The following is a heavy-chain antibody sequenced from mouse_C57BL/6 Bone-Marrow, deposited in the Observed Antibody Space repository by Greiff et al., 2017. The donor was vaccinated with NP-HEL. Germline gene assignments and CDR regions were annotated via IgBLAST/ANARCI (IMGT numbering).Heavy chain of an antibody. J-gene: IGHJ4*01. V-gene: IGHV1-72*01. Sequence: VQLQQPGAELVKPGASVKLSCKASGYTFTSYWMHWVKQRPGRGLEWIGRIDPNSGGTKYNEKFKGKATLTVDKPSSTAYMQLSSLTSGDSAVYYCGRYYGRSPYAMDYWGQGTSVTVSS. CDR3: GRYYGRSPYAMDY. D-gene: IGHD1-1*01. CDR1: GYTFTSYW. CDR2: IDPNSGGT.